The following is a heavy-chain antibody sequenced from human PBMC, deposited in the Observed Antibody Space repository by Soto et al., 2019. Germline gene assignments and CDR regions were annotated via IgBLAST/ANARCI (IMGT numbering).Heavy chain of an antibody. CDR2: IHYNGNT. Sequence: SETLSLTCTVSGGSISSGGYYWSWIRQPPGKGLEWIGYIHYNGNTYYNPSLESRVTISVDPSKNQFSLKLSSVTAADTAVYYCARDIAAATWGQGTLVTVSS. V-gene: IGHV4-31*03. D-gene: IGHD6-13*01. CDR3: ARDIAAAT. CDR1: GGSISSGGYY. J-gene: IGHJ4*02.